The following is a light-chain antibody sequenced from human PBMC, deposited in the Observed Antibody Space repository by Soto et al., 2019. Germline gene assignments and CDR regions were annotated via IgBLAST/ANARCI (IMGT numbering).Light chain of an antibody. Sequence: DIQMTQSPSSLSASVGARVTITCRASQSISSYLNWYQQKPGKAPKLLIYAASSLQRGVPSRFSGSGSGTDFTLTISSLQPEDFATYYCQQSYITPPTFGPGTKVD. V-gene: IGKV1-39*01. CDR2: AAS. J-gene: IGKJ3*01. CDR1: QSISSY. CDR3: QQSYITPPT.